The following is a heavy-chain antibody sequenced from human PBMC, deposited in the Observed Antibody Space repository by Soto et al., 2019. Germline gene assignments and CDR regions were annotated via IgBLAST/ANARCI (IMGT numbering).Heavy chain of an antibody. Sequence: GDSLKISCKGSGYSFTSYWIGWVRQMPGKGLEWMGIIYPGDSDTRYSPSFQGQVTISADKSISTAYLQWSSLKASDTAMYYCARIILDSSGWLDFDYWGQGTLVTVSS. CDR1: GYSFTSYW. D-gene: IGHD6-19*01. CDR3: ARIILDSSGWLDFDY. CDR2: IYPGDSDT. J-gene: IGHJ4*02. V-gene: IGHV5-51*01.